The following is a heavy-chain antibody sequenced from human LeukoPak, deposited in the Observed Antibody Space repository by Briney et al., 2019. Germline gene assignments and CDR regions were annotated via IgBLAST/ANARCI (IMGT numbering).Heavy chain of an antibody. J-gene: IGHJ4*02. CDR2: IYYSGRT. CDR3: ARLASGSYGPLTPFDY. D-gene: IGHD1-26*01. CDR1: GGSISSYY. Sequence: SATLSLTCTVSGGSISSYYWSWIRQPPRKGLEWIGDIYYSGRTNPNPSLKSRVTISVDTSKNQFSLRLSSVTAADTAVYYSARLASGSYGPLTPFDYWGQGTLVTVS. V-gene: IGHV4-59*08.